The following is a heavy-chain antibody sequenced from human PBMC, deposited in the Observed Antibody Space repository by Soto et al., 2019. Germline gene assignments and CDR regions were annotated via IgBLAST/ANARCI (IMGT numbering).Heavy chain of an antibody. Sequence: GGSLRLSCAASGFTFSSYGMHWVRQAPGKGLEWVAVIWYDGSNKYYADSVKGRFTISRDNSKNTLYLQMNSLRAEDTAVYYCVRPPVDTAMAIDYWGQGTLVTVPQ. J-gene: IGHJ4*02. V-gene: IGHV3-33*01. D-gene: IGHD5-18*01. CDR3: VRPPVDTAMAIDY. CDR1: GFTFSSYG. CDR2: IWYDGSNK.